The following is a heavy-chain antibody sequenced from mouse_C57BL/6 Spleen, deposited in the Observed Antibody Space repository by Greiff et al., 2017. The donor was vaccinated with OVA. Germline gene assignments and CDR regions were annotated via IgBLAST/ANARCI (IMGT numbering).Heavy chain of an antibody. CDR1: GYTFTSYW. CDR3: ERGYYGSSYWYFDV. V-gene: IGHV1-72*01. D-gene: IGHD1-1*01. J-gene: IGHJ1*03. CDR2: IDPNSGGT. Sequence: QVQLQQPGAELVKPGASVKLSCKASGYTFTSYWMHWVKQRPGRGLEWIGRIDPNSGGTKYNENFKSKATLKVDKHSSTAYMQLSSLTSEDSAVYYCERGYYGSSYWYFDVWGTGTTVTVSS.